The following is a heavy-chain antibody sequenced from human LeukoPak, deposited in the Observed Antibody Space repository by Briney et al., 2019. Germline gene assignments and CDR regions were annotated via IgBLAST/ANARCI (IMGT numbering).Heavy chain of an antibody. CDR2: INSDGSST. Sequence: GGSLRLSCAASGFTFSSSWMHWVRQAPGKGLLWVSRINSDGSSTNYADSVEGRFTISRDNAKNTLYLQMNSLRAEDTAVYYCARPPLAVPDYWGQGTLVTVSS. V-gene: IGHV3-74*01. CDR3: ARPPLAVPDY. J-gene: IGHJ4*02. CDR1: GFTFSSSW. D-gene: IGHD6-19*01.